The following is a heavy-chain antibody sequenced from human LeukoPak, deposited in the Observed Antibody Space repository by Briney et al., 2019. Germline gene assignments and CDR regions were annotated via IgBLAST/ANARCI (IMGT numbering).Heavy chain of an antibody. Sequence: SETLSLTCTVSGGSISSYYWNWIRQPPGKGLEWIGYIYYGGGTNYNPSLKSRVTISVDTSKNQFSLKLSSVTAADTAVYYCARGEYSSGWYGNWGQGTLVTVSS. CDR3: ARGEYSSGWYGN. CDR1: GGSISSYY. V-gene: IGHV4-59*01. D-gene: IGHD6-19*01. CDR2: IYYGGGT. J-gene: IGHJ4*02.